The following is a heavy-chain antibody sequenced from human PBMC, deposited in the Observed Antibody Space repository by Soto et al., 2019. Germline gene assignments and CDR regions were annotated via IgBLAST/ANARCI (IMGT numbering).Heavy chain of an antibody. V-gene: IGHV3-30-3*01. J-gene: IGHJ5*02. CDR2: ISYDGSNK. CDR1: GFTFSSYA. Sequence: QVQLVESGGGVVQPGRSLRLSCAASGFTFSSYAMHWVRQAPGKGLEWVAVISYDGSNKYYADSVKGRFTISRDNSKNXLCLQMNSLSAEDTAVYYCARDLAATPEPYNWFDPWGQGTLVTVSS. D-gene: IGHD2-15*01. CDR3: ARDLAATPEPYNWFDP.